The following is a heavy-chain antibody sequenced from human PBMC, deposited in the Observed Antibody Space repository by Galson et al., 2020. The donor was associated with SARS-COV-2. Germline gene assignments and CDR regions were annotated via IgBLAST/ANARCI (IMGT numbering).Heavy chain of an antibody. CDR1: GFSFSSYG. CDR3: AKEGASSSSSALDL. D-gene: IGHD2-2*01. CDR2: TPSDGSIK. Sequence: GGSLRLSCAASGFSFSSYGMHWVRQDPGKGLEWVAFTPSDGSIKYYADSVKGRFTISRDNPKNTLYLQMNSLRPEDTAVYYCAKEGASSSSSALDLWGQGTLVTVSS. V-gene: IGHV3-30*02. J-gene: IGHJ5*02.